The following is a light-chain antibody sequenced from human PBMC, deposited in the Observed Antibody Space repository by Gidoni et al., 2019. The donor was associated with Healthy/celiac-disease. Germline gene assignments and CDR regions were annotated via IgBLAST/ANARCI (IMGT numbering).Light chain of an antibody. CDR2: ANR. CDR3: QSYDTSLSVYV. CDR1: SSNLGAGHH. J-gene: IGLJ1*01. Sequence: QSVLTQPPSVSGAPGQKINISCTGSSSNLGAGHHVHWYQHLPGTAPKVLIFANRNRPSGVPDRFSASKSGTSASLVTTGLQPEDETDYYCQSYDTSLSVYVFGTGTKVTVL. V-gene: IGLV1-40*01.